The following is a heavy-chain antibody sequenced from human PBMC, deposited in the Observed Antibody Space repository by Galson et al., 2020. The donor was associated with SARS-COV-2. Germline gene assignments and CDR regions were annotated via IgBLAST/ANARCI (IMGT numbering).Heavy chain of an antibody. V-gene: IGHV4-4*07. D-gene: IGHD6-19*01. Sequence: ASETLSLTCTVSGGSISSYYCSWIRQPPGKGLEWIGRIYTRGSTNYNPSLKSRVTMSVDTSKNQFSLKLSSVTAADTAVYDCARVGYGYSSGWYFFDYWGQGTLVTVSS. CDR2: IYTRGST. CDR1: GGSISSYY. J-gene: IGHJ4*02. CDR3: ARVGYGYSSGWYFFDY.